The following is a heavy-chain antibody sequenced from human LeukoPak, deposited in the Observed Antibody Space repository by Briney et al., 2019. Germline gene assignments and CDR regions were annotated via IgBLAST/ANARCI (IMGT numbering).Heavy chain of an antibody. V-gene: IGHV3-23*01. Sequence: GGSLRLSCAASGFTFSSYAMSWVRQAPGKGLEWVSTISGSGGSTYYADSVKGRFTISRDNSKNTLYLQMNSLGAEDTALFYCAKELNYDILTGIFDYWGQGTLVTVSS. CDR3: AKELNYDILTGIFDY. J-gene: IGHJ4*02. D-gene: IGHD3-9*01. CDR2: ISGSGGST. CDR1: GFTFSSYA.